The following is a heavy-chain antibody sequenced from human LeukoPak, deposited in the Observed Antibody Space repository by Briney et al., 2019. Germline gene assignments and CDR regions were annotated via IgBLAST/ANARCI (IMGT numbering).Heavy chain of an antibody. V-gene: IGHV3-48*03. Sequence: PGGSLRLSCAASGFTFSSYEMNWVRQAPGKGLEWVSYISSSGSTIYYADSVKGRFTISRDNAKNSLYLQMNSLRAVDTAVYYCARDGGDDSSGYYSRYYYYGMDVWGQGTTVTVSS. CDR1: GFTFSSYE. CDR3: ARDGGDDSSGYYSRYYYYGMDV. J-gene: IGHJ6*02. D-gene: IGHD3-22*01. CDR2: ISSSGSTI.